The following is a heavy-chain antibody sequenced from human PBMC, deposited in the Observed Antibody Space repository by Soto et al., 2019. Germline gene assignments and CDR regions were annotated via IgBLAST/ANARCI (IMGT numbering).Heavy chain of an antibody. Sequence: GGSLRLSCAASEFTFSSYAMHWVHQAPGKGLEWVAVISYDASNKYYADSVTGRFTISRDNSKNTLYLQMTSLRAEDTAVYYCARYYSYFDYWGQGTLVTVSS. D-gene: IGHD4-4*01. CDR2: ISYDASNK. J-gene: IGHJ4*02. CDR3: ARYYSYFDY. CDR1: EFTFSSYA. V-gene: IGHV3-30*04.